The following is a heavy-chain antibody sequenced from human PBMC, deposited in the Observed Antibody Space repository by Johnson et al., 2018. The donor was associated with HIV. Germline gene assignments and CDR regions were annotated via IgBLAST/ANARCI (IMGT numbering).Heavy chain of an antibody. CDR3: ARGRSGILILDDAFDI. V-gene: IGHV3-66*01. J-gene: IGHJ3*02. D-gene: IGHD1-14*01. CDR1: GFTVSSNY. Sequence: VQLVESGGGLIQPGGSLRLSCAASGFTVSSNYMSWVRQAPGMGLEWVSVIYTGGNTYYANSVKDRFTISRDISKNTLYLEMNIMRAEDTAVYYCARGRSGILILDDAFDIWGQGTMVTVSS. CDR2: IYTGGNT.